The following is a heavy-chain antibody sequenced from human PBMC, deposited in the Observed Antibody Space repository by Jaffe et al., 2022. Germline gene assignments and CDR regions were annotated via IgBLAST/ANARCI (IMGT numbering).Heavy chain of an antibody. V-gene: IGHV1-69*01. CDR1: GGTFSSYA. CDR3: AREVGRYGAIAVAGTDWFDP. Sequence: QVQLVQSGAEVKKPGSSVKVSCKASGGTFSSYAISWVRQAPGQGLEWMGGIIPIFGTANYAQKFQGRVTITADESTSTAYMELSSLRSEDTAVYYCAREVGRYGAIAVAGTDWFDPWGQGTLVTVSS. J-gene: IGHJ5*02. D-gene: IGHD6-19*01. CDR2: IIPIFGTA.